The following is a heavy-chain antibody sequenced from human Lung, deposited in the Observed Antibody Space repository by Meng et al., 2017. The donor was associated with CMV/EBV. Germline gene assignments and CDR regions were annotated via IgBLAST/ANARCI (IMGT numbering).Heavy chain of an antibody. V-gene: IGHV3-21*01. J-gene: IGHJ4*02. D-gene: IGHD3-22*01. CDR1: GFTFSSYS. Sequence: SCAASGFTFSSYSMNWVRQAPGKGLEWVSSISSSDNLYYADSVKGRFTISRDNAKTSLYLQMNTLRAEDTAVYYCARDNIEGGPGRYDSSGQAYWXLGTLVTVSS. CDR3: ARDNIEGGPGRYDSSGQAY. CDR2: ISSSDNL.